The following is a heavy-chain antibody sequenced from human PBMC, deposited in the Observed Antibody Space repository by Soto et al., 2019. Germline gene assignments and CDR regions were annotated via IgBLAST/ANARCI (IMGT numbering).Heavy chain of an antibody. CDR3: ARDSRYCTDGGCSIMLDAFDV. J-gene: IGHJ3*01. Sequence: QAQLQESGPGLVRPSGTLSLTCTVSRFSVTNNKYWNWVRQSPGKAPEWIGEIYHSGSTYYNPSLSGRASISMDKSKNQISLNLTSVTAADTAVYYCARDSRYCTDGGCSIMLDAFDVWGQGTLVTVSS. V-gene: IGHV4-4*02. CDR2: IYHSGST. CDR1: RFSVTNNKY. D-gene: IGHD2-15*01.